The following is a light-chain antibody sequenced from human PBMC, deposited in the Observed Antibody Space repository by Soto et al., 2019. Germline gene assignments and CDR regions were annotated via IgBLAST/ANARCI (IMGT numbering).Light chain of an antibody. CDR3: QHYANWPLT. CDR2: GAS. Sequence: EIVMTQSPATLSVSPGERATLSCRASHSVSSRLAWYQQKPGQAPRLHIYGASTRATGLPVRFSGSGSGTEFTLTISSLQSEDFAVDYCQHYANWPLTFGGGTKVEIK. CDR1: HSVSSR. J-gene: IGKJ4*01. V-gene: IGKV3-15*01.